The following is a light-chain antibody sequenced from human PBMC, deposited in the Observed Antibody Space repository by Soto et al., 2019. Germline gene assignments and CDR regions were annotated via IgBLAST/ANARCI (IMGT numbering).Light chain of an antibody. CDR2: AAS. V-gene: IGKV1-39*01. J-gene: IGKJ1*01. CDR1: QSISSY. Sequence: DIHMTQSPSSLSASVGDRVTITCRASQSISSYLNWYQQKPWKAPKLLIYAASSLQSGVPSRFSGSGSGTDFTLTISSLQPEDFATYYCQQSYSTPRTFGQGTKVEIK. CDR3: QQSYSTPRT.